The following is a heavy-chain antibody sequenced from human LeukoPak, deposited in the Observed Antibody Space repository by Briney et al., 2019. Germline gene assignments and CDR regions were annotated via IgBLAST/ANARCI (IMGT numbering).Heavy chain of an antibody. CDR1: GGSISSYC. V-gene: IGHV4-59*01. CDR3: ARVGYNSSWYIFDY. CDR2: IYYSGST. D-gene: IGHD6-13*01. Sequence: PSETLSLTCSVSGGSISSYCWSWVRQPPGKGLEWVGYIYYSGSTNYNPSLKSRVTISVDTSKNQFSLKLSSVTAADTAVYYCARVGYNSSWYIFDYWGQGTLVTVSS. J-gene: IGHJ4*02.